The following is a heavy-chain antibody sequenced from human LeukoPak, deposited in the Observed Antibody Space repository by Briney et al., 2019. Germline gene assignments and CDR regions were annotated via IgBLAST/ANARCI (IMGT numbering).Heavy chain of an antibody. V-gene: IGHV3-48*02. CDR1: GFPFGSYV. Sequence: GGSLRLSCEGSGFPFGSYVMSWVRQAPVKGLEWIAYINHNAEMIFYPDFVKGRFTISRDNPKKSLYLQMNALRYEDTAIYYCARDHDWAFDLWGQGTLVTVSS. J-gene: IGHJ4*02. D-gene: IGHD3-9*01. CDR3: ARDHDWAFDL. CDR2: INHNAEMI.